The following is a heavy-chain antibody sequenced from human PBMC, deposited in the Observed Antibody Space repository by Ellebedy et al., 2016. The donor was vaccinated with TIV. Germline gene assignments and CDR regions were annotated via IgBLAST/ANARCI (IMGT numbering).Heavy chain of an antibody. CDR1: GFMFRNAW. D-gene: IGHD3-22*01. J-gene: IGHJ4*02. CDR3: AKDKSLRHYYDSSGYYLPDY. Sequence: GESLKISXAASGFMFRNAWINWVRQAPGKGLEWLGRVKSKTDGGTVDYAAPVQGRFTISRDDSKTRVYLQMNSLRAEDTAVYYCAKDKSLRHYYDSSGYYLPDYWGQGTLVTVSS. V-gene: IGHV3-15*07. CDR2: VKSKTDGGTV.